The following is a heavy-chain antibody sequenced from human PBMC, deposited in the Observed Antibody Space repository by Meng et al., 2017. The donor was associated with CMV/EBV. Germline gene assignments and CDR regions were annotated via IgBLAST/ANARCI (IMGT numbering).Heavy chain of an antibody. CDR2: IYYSGST. Sequence: LRLSCDVSGGSISSGGYYWSWIRQHPGKGLEWIGYIYYSGSTYYNPSLKSRVTILVDTSKNQFSLKLNSVTAADTAVYYCARAARPTSANKYGCFDYWGQGTLVTSPQ. CDR1: GGSISSGGYY. D-gene: IGHD6-6*01. V-gene: IGHV4-31*11. CDR3: ARAARPTSANKYGCFDY. J-gene: IGHJ4*02.